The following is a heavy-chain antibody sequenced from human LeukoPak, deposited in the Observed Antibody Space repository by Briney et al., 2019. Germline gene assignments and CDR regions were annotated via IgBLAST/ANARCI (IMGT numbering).Heavy chain of an antibody. J-gene: IGHJ5*02. CDR2: IIPIFGTA. CDR1: GGTFSSYA. Sequence: SVKVTCKASGGTFSSYAISWVRQAPGQGLEWMGGIIPIFGTANYAQKFQGRVTITADESTSTAYMELSSLSSADTAVYFCARAPYDILTGYSLNWFDPWGQGPLVTVSS. D-gene: IGHD3-9*01. V-gene: IGHV1-69*01. CDR3: ARAPYDILTGYSLNWFDP.